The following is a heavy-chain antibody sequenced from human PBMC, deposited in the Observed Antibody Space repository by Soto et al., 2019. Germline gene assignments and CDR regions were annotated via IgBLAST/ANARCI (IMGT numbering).Heavy chain of an antibody. D-gene: IGHD4-4*01. J-gene: IGHJ6*02. V-gene: IGHV3-74*01. CDR2: IDTTGSTT. Sequence: EVQLVESGGGLVQPGGSLRLSCAASEFTFSTYWMHWVRQAPGKGLEWVARIDTTGSTTTYAGSVQGRFTISRDNAKNTLYLQMHSVRDEDTAVCYCASVSAAQYYYGMDAWGQGTTVTVSS. CDR3: ASVSAAQYYYGMDA. CDR1: EFTFSTYW.